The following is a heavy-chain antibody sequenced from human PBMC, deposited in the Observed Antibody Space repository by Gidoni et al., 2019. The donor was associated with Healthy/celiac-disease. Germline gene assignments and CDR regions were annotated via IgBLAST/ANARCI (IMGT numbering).Heavy chain of an antibody. CDR3: ARDQLINSYGLDY. D-gene: IGHD5-18*01. CDR1: GVTFSSYA. V-gene: IGHV3-30-3*01. Sequence: QVQLVESGGGVVQPGRSLRLSCAASGVTFSSYAMHGVRQAPGKGLEWVAVISYDGSNKYYADSVKGRFTISRDNSKNTLYLQMNSLRAEDTAVYYCARDQLINSYGLDYWGQGTLVTVSS. J-gene: IGHJ4*02. CDR2: ISYDGSNK.